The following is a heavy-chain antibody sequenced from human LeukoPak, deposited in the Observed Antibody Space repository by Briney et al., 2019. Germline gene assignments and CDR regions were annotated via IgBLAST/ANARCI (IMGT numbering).Heavy chain of an antibody. V-gene: IGHV3-49*03. J-gene: IGHJ4*02. CDR3: TRLTIFGVVIRADFDY. Sequence: GGSLRLSCTASGFTFGDYAMSWFRQAPGKGLEWVGFIRSKAYGGTTEYAASVKGRFTISRDDSKSIAYLQMNSLKTEDTAVYYCTRLTIFGVVIRADFDYWGQGTLVTVSS. CDR2: IRSKAYGGTT. CDR1: GFTFGDYA. D-gene: IGHD3-3*01.